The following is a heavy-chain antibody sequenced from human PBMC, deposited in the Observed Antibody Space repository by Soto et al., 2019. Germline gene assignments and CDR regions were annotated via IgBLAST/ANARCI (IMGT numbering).Heavy chain of an antibody. CDR2: MHHSGSS. D-gene: IGHD6-19*01. V-gene: IGHV4-4*02. CDR1: GGSVNSPNW. Sequence: QVQLQQSGPGLVEPSGTLSLTCAVSGGSVNSPNWWNWVRQPPETGLEWIGEMHHSGSSNYNPSLKTRRTLSVDKSNNELSMNLNSVTAADTAIYYCGRANSSGSPIDSWGQGILVTVYS. J-gene: IGHJ4*02. CDR3: GRANSSGSPIDS.